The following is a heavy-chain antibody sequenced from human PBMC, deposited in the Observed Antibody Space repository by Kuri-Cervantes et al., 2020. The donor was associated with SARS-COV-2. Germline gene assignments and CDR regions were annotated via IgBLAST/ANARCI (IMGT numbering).Heavy chain of an antibody. Sequence: GESLKISCAAPEFTASSNYMSWVRQAPGKGLQCVSVIYSGGSTYYADSVKDRFTISRDNSKNTLYLQMNSLRAEDTAVYYCASDSPTWIHTFDYWGQGTLVTVSS. J-gene: IGHJ4*02. CDR2: IYSGGST. CDR1: EFTASSNY. D-gene: IGHD5-18*01. V-gene: IGHV3-66*02. CDR3: ASDSPTWIHTFDY.